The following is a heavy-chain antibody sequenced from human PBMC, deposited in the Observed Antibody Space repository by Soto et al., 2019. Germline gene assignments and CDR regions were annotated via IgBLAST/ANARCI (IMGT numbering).Heavy chain of an antibody. D-gene: IGHD2-2*01. CDR3: AKDRRYCSSTSCYRGARYYYGMDV. CDR1: GFTFSSYG. V-gene: IGHV3-30*18. Sequence: QVQLVESGGGVVQPGRSLRLSCAASGFTFSSYGMHWVRQAPGKGLECVAVISYDGSNKYYADSVKGRFTISRDNSKNTLYLQMNSLRAEDTAVYYCAKDRRYCSSTSCYRGARYYYGMDVWGQGTTVTVSS. CDR2: ISYDGSNK. J-gene: IGHJ6*02.